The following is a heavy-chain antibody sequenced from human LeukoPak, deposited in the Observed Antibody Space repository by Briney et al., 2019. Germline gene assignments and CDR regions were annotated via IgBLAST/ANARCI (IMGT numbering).Heavy chain of an antibody. Sequence: PSETLSLTCTVSGYSISSGYYWGWIRQPPGKGLEWTGSIYHSGSTYYNPSLKSRVTISVDTSKNQFSLKLSSVTAADTAVYYCARAPTVVTPRPGSGYYFDYWGQGTLVTVSS. CDR1: GYSISSGYY. CDR3: ARAPTVVTPRPGSGYYFDY. D-gene: IGHD4-23*01. V-gene: IGHV4-38-2*02. CDR2: IYHSGST. J-gene: IGHJ4*02.